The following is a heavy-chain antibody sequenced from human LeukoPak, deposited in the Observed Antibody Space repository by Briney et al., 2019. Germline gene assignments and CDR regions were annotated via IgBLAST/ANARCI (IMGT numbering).Heavy chain of an antibody. CDR1: GFTFSSYA. CDR3: ARDKARDYYYGMDV. V-gene: IGHV3-30-3*01. J-gene: IGHJ6*02. Sequence: GGSLRLSCAASGFTFSSYAMHWVRQAPGKGLEWVAVISYDGSNKYYADSVKGRFTISRDNSKNTLYLQMNNLRAEDTAVYYCARDKARDYYYGMDVWGQGTTVTVSS. CDR2: ISYDGSNK.